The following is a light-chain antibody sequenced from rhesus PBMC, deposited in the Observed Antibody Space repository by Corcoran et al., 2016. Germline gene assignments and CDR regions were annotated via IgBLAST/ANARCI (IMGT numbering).Light chain of an antibody. J-gene: IGKJ2*01. V-gene: IGKV1-22*01. CDR3: QHGYDTPYS. Sequence: DIQMTQSPSSLSASVGDTVTITCRASQSVTSWLAWYQQNPGKGPMLLIYKASRLQRGVPSRFSGSGSGTDFTLTISSLQAEDFATYYCQHGYDTPYSFGQGTKVEIK. CDR2: KAS. CDR1: QSVTSW.